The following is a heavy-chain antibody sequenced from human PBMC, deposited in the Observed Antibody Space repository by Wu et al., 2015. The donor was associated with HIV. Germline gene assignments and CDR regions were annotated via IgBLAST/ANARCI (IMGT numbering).Heavy chain of an antibody. V-gene: IGHV1-2*02. CDR1: GYSFTAYY. CDR3: AAGIQAGGANX. CDR2: INPNTGGA. J-gene: IGHJ4*02. Sequence: QVQLVQSGAEVKKPGASVKVSCKTSGYSFTAYYMHWVRQAPGQGLQWMGRINPNTGGADSAQEFQGRVTLTRDTSISTAYLDLTWLRLDDTAVYYCAAGIQAGGANXWGQGTLVTVSS. D-gene: IGHD4/OR15-4a*01.